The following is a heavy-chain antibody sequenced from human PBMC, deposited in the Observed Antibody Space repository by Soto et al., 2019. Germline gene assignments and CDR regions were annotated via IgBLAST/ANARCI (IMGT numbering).Heavy chain of an antibody. V-gene: IGHV1-18*01. Sequence: ASVKVSSKASGFTFTSSAVQWGRQARGQRLEWIGWIGVYNGNTNYAQNLQGRVTMTTDTSTSTAYMELRSLRSDDTAVYYCARVPPPYSSSSVWFDPWGQGTLVTVSS. D-gene: IGHD6-6*01. CDR1: GFTFTSSA. J-gene: IGHJ5*02. CDR3: ARVPPPYSSSSVWFDP. CDR2: IGVYNGNT.